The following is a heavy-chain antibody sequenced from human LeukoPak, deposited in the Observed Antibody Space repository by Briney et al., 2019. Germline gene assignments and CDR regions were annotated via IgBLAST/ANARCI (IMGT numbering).Heavy chain of an antibody. CDR3: IKDMGFELLKDAFET. Sequence: GGSPRLSCAGSVFTLAGYAMHSGRQVPGEGLEWVSSISWDRGNTAYGDSVKGRFTISRDTAKNSLYLQMLSLRPDDTAFYYCIKDMGFELLKDAFETWGQGTLVTVSS. J-gene: IGHJ3*02. CDR2: ISWDRGNT. D-gene: IGHD1-7*01. CDR1: VFTLAGYA. V-gene: IGHV3-9*01.